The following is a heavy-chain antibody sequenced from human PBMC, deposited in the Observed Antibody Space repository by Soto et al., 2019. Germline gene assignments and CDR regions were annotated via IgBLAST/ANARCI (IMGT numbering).Heavy chain of an antibody. D-gene: IGHD4-4*01. CDR1: GYTLTELS. J-gene: IGHJ6*02. Sequence: GASVKVSCKVSGYTLTELSMHWVRQAPGKGLEWMGGFDPEDGETIYAQKFRGRVTMTEDTSTDTAYMELSSLRSEDTAVYYCASRSGLLHDYSNPYYYGMDVWGQGTTVTVSS. V-gene: IGHV1-24*01. CDR3: ASRSGLLHDYSNPYYYGMDV. CDR2: FDPEDGET.